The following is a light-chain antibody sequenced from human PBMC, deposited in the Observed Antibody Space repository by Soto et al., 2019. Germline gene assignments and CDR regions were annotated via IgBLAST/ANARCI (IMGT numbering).Light chain of an antibody. CDR1: SSDVGGYNY. V-gene: IGLV2-8*01. J-gene: IGLJ1*01. Sequence: QSALTQPHSASGSPGQSVTISCTGTSSDVGGYNYVSWYQQHPGKAPKLLIYEVTKRPSGVPDRFSCSKSGNTASLSVSGLQAEDEADYYCSSYAGTKTVFGTGTKVTVL. CDR3: SSYAGTKTV. CDR2: EVT.